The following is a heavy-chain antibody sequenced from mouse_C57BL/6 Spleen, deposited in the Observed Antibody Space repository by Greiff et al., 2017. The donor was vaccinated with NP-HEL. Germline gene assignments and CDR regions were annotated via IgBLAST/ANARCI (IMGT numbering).Heavy chain of an antibody. CDR3: ARAGYYVGGYYAMDY. J-gene: IGHJ4*01. Sequence: VQLKESGPELVKPGASVKISCKASGYSFTDYNMNWVKQSNGKSLEWIGVINPNYGTTSYNQKFKGKATLTVDQSSSTAYMQLNSLTSEDSAVYYGARAGYYVGGYYAMDYWGQGTSVTVSS. V-gene: IGHV1-39*01. CDR1: GYSFTDYN. CDR2: INPNYGTT. D-gene: IGHD2-3*01.